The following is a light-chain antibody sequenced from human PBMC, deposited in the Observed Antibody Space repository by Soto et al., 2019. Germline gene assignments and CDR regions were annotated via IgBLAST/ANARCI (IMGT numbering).Light chain of an antibody. Sequence: DIQMTQSPSILSASVGDRVTITCRASQSISSWLAWYQQKPGKAPNLLIHKASHLESGVPSRFSGSGSGTEFTLTISSLQPDDFATYYCQQYNSYSQTFGQGTKVDIK. CDR3: QQYNSYSQT. V-gene: IGKV1-5*03. CDR2: KAS. CDR1: QSISSW. J-gene: IGKJ1*01.